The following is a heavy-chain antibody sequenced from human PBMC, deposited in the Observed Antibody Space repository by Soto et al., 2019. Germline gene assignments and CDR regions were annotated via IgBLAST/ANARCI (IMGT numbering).Heavy chain of an antibody. J-gene: IGHJ4*02. Sequence: SLSLSCPPSGFTFSSYGSHWLLRAPCKGLEGVEVISYDGSNEYSADSVKGGFTTSKDDAKKTLNRQRISMRAEDTAVYFCAREDSRGYYPGHFDYWGQGTLVTAPQ. CDR2: ISYDGSNE. D-gene: IGHD3-22*01. CDR3: AREDSRGYYPGHFDY. CDR1: GFTFSSYG. V-gene: IGHV3-30*03.